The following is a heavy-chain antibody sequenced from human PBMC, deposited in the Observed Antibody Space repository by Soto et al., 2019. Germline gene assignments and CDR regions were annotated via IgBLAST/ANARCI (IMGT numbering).Heavy chain of an antibody. CDR1: GYTFTSYG. V-gene: IGHV1-18*01. J-gene: IGHJ6*02. CDR3: ARAAVTLYYYGMDV. D-gene: IGHD4-4*01. CDR2: ISAYNGNT. Sequence: GASVKVSCKASGYTFTSYGISWVRQAPGQGLEWMGWISAYNGNTNYAQKLQGRVTMTTDTSTSTAYMELRSLGSDDTAVYYCARAAVTLYYYGMDVWGQGTTVTVSS.